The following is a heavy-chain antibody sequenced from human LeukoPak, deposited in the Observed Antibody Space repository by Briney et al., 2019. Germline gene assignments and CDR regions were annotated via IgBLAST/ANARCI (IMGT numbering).Heavy chain of an antibody. D-gene: IGHD3-10*01. J-gene: IGHJ4*02. CDR1: GFTFSSYW. CDR2: IEQDGSEK. V-gene: IGHV3-7*01. Sequence: GGSLRLSCAASGFTFSSYWMSWVRQAPGKGLEWVANIEQDGSEKYYVDSVKGRFTISRDNAKNSLYLQMNSLRAEDTAVYYCAKELTMVPPGFDYWGQGTLVTVSS. CDR3: AKELTMVPPGFDY.